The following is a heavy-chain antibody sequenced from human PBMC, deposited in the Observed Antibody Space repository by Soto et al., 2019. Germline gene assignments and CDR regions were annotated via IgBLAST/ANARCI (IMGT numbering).Heavy chain of an antibody. V-gene: IGHV3-30*03. CDR2: ISYDGSNK. D-gene: IGHD1-1*01. Sequence: PGGSLRLSCAASGFTFSSYDMHWVRRAPGKGLEWVAVISYDGSNKYYADSVKGRFTISRDNSKNTLYLQMNSLRTEDTAVYYCAPAHDDYWGQGTLVTVSP. CDR3: APAHDDY. J-gene: IGHJ4*02. CDR1: GFTFSSYD.